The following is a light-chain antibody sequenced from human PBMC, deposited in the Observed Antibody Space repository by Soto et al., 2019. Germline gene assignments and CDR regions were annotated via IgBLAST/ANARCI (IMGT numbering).Light chain of an antibody. CDR1: QSISSY. J-gene: IGKJ1*01. CDR2: DAS. V-gene: IGKV3-11*01. Sequence: EIVLTQSPATLSLSPGETATLSCRASQSISSYLAWYQQKPGQAPRLLIYDASNRATGIPARFSGRGSGTDFTLTISGLEPEDVAVYSCQQRNNWPPTFGQGTKVEIK. CDR3: QQRNNWPPT.